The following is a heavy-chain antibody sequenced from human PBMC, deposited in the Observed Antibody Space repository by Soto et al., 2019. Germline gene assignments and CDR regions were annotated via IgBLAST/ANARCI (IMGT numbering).Heavy chain of an antibody. CDR1: GYSFASHW. J-gene: IGHJ4*02. CDR3: ARYSGSYWHYLDL. D-gene: IGHD1-26*01. Sequence: GESLKISCKGSGYSFASHWVAWVRQMPEKGLEWIGTIYPGDSDTKYSSAFRGHVTISADTSVSTAYLQWRSLEATDSAIYYCARYSGSYWHYLDLWGQGALVTVSS. V-gene: IGHV5-51*01. CDR2: IYPGDSDT.